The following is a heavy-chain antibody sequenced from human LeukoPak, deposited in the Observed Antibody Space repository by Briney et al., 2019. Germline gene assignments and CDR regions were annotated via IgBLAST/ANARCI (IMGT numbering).Heavy chain of an antibody. CDR3: ARDSCSGGSCYGYYYYGMDV. CDR2: ISYDGSNK. V-gene: IGHV3-30-3*01. CDR1: GFTFSSYA. D-gene: IGHD2-15*01. J-gene: IGHJ6*02. Sequence: QPGRSLRLSCAASGFTFSSYAMHWVRQAPGKGLEWVAVISYDGSNKYYADSVKGRFTISRDNSKNTLYLQMNSLRAEDTAVYYCARDSCSGGSCYGYYYYGMDVWGQGTTVTVSS.